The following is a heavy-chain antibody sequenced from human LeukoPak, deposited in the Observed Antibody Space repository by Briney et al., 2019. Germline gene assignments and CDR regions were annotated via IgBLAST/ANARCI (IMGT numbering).Heavy chain of an antibody. V-gene: IGHV4-59*11. CDR3: ARDRAYYDFWSGYYGYYYYMDV. J-gene: IGHJ6*03. D-gene: IGHD3-3*01. CDR1: GGTISSHY. Sequence: SETLYLTCSVYGGTISSHYWSWIRQPPGKGLEWMGYIYYSGSTNYNPSLKSRGTISVAPSKNQISLKLSSVTAADTAVYYCARDRAYYDFWSGYYGYYYYMDVWGKGTTVTV. CDR2: IYYSGST.